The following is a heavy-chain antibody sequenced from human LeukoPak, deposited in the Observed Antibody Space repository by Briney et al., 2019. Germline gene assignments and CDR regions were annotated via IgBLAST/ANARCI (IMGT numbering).Heavy chain of an antibody. CDR3: ARDSYDSSGYCYFDY. CDR2: IYTSGNT. V-gene: IGHV4-4*07. CDR1: GGSISGYY. Sequence: SETLSLTCTVSGGSISGYYWSWIRQPAGKGLERIGRIYTSGNTNYNPSLKSRVTMSVDTSRNQFSLKLSSVTAADTAVYYCARDSYDSSGYCYFDYWGQGTLVTVSS. J-gene: IGHJ4*02. D-gene: IGHD3-22*01.